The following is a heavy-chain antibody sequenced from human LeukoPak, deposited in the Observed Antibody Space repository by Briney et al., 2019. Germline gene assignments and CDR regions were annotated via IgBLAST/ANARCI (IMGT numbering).Heavy chain of an antibody. CDR1: GGSISSSSYY. J-gene: IGHJ2*01. Sequence: PSETLSLTCTVSGGSISSSSYYWGWIRQPPGKGLEWIGSIHYSGSTYYNPSLKSRVTISVDTSKNQFSLKLSSVIAADTAVYYCARLIAVAGADWYFDLWGRGTLVTVSS. D-gene: IGHD6-19*01. CDR2: IHYSGST. CDR3: ARLIAVAGADWYFDL. V-gene: IGHV4-39*01.